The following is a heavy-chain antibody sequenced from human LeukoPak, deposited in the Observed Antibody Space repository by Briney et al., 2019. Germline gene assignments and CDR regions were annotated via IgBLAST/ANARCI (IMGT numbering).Heavy chain of an antibody. Sequence: SVKVSCKASGGTFSSYAISWVRKAPGQGLEWMGGIIPIFGTANYAQKFQGRVTITTDESTSTAYMELSSLRSEDTAVYYCAREPVCGSTSCYSWFDPWGQGTLVTVSS. J-gene: IGHJ5*02. D-gene: IGHD2-2*01. CDR3: AREPVCGSTSCYSWFDP. CDR2: IIPIFGTA. V-gene: IGHV1-69*05. CDR1: GGTFSSYA.